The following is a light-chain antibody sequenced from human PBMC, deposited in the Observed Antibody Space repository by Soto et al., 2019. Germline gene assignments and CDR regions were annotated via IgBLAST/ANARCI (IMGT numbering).Light chain of an antibody. CDR3: ATWDDSLNVV. CDR1: TSNIGTNT. CDR2: SND. V-gene: IGLV1-44*01. J-gene: IGLJ2*01. Sequence: QSVLTQSPSASGTPGQRVSISCSGSTSNIGTNTVSWYQHVPGTAPKLLIYSNDKRPSAVPGRFSGSNSGTSASLAISGLLSEDEADYYCATWDDSLNVVFGGGTKLTVL.